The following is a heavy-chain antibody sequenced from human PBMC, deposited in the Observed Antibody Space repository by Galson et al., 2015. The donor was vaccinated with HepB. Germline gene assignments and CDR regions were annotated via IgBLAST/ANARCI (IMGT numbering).Heavy chain of an antibody. Sequence: SLRLSCAASTFIFSTYSMNWVRQAPGKGLEWISYISSGSTTMYYADSVKGRFTISRDNAKNSLYLQMNSLRAADTAVYYCAREGYEYSSSSGAFDIWGQGTMVTVSS. V-gene: IGHV3-48*04. CDR1: TFIFSTYS. CDR2: ISSGSTTM. CDR3: AREGYEYSSSSGAFDI. D-gene: IGHD6-6*01. J-gene: IGHJ3*02.